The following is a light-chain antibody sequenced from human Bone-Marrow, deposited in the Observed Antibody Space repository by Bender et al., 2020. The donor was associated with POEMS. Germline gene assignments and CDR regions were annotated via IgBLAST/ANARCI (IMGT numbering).Light chain of an antibody. V-gene: IGLV2-14*01. J-gene: IGLJ2*01. CDR3: SSYTSTDTLI. CDR2: EDT. Sequence: QSALAQPASVSGSPGQSITISCTGTSSDVGAYNYVSWYQQHPGKAPQLMIYEDTKRPSGVSNRFSGSKSGNTASLTVSGLQAEDEADYYCSSYTSTDTLIFGGGTKLTVL. CDR1: SSDVGAYNY.